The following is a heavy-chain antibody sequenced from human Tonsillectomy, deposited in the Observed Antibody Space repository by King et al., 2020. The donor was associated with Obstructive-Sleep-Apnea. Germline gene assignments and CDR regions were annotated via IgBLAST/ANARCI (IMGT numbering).Heavy chain of an antibody. CDR3: ARKYYGDLDY. J-gene: IGHJ4*02. V-gene: IGHV3-23*04. D-gene: IGHD4-17*01. CDR1: GFTFRSYA. CDR2: INSGVDNT. Sequence: VQLVESGGGVVEPGGSLRLSCAVSGFTFRSYAMSWVRQAPGKGLECISDINSGVDNTNYADSVKGRFTISRDNSKNTLYLQMNSLRAEDTAIYYCARKYYGDLDYWGQGTLVTVSS.